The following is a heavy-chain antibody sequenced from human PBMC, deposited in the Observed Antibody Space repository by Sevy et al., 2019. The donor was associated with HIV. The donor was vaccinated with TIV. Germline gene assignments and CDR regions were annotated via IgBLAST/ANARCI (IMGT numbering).Heavy chain of an antibody. Sequence: SETLSLTCAVYGGSFSGYYWSWIRQPPGKGLEWIGEINHSGSTNYNPSLKSRVTISVDTSKNQFSLKLSSVTAADTVVYYCARDRNLVAAAGSNRGIFDYWGQGTLVTVSS. V-gene: IGHV4-34*01. CDR3: ARDRNLVAAAGSNRGIFDY. D-gene: IGHD6-13*01. J-gene: IGHJ4*02. CDR1: GGSFSGYY. CDR2: INHSGST.